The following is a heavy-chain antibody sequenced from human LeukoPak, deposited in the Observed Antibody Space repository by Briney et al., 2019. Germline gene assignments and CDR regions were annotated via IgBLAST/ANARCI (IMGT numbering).Heavy chain of an antibody. V-gene: IGHV3-73*01. CDR3: TRQSIDLDCSATYCSNWFDP. D-gene: IGHD2-15*01. Sequence: GGSLRLSCAASGFTFSGSPMHWVRQASGKGLERVGRIKSNTNSYATAYAASVKGRFTISRDDSKNTAYLQMNSLRTEDTAVYYCTRQSIDLDCSATYCSNWFDPWGQGTLVTVPS. CDR2: IKSNTNSYAT. J-gene: IGHJ5*02. CDR1: GFTFSGSP.